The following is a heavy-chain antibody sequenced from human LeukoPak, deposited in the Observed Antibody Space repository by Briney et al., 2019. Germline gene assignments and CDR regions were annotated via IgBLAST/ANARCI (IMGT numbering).Heavy chain of an antibody. CDR1: GFTFTTYA. CDR2: ISGSGGST. V-gene: IGHV3-23*01. J-gene: IGHJ2*01. CDR3: ATAFYFDSSGPYWYFDL. D-gene: IGHD3-22*01. Sequence: GGSLRLSCAASGFTFTTYAMNWVRQAPGKGLEWVSVISGSGGSTYYADSVKGRFTISRDNSKNTLYREVNSLRAEDTAVYYCATAFYFDSSGPYWYFDLWGRGTLVTVYS.